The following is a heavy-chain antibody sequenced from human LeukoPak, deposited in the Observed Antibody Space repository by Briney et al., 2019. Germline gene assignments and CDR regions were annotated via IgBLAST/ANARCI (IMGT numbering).Heavy chain of an antibody. D-gene: IGHD2-2*01. J-gene: IGHJ5*02. CDR2: FDPEDGET. Sequence: ASVKVSCKASGGTFSSYAISWVRQAPGQGLEWMGGFDPEDGETIYAQKFQGRVTMTEDTSTDTAYMELSSLRSEDTAVYYCARVRGDCSSTSCYLGWFDPWGQGTLVTVSS. CDR1: GGTFSSYA. CDR3: ARVRGDCSSTSCYLGWFDP. V-gene: IGHV1-24*01.